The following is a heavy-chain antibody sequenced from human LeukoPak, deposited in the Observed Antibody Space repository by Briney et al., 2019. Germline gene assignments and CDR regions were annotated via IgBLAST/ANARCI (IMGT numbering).Heavy chain of an antibody. CDR2: INPSGGST. CDR3: ARCGGPSYDILTGYSRLDF. CDR1: GYTFTSYY. Sequence: ASVKVSCKTSGYTFTSYYMHWVRQAPGQGLEWMGIINPSGGSTSYAQKFQGRVTITRDTSTSTVYMELSSLRSEDTAVYYCARCGGPSYDILTGYSRLDFWGQGTLVTVSS. J-gene: IGHJ4*02. D-gene: IGHD3-9*01. V-gene: IGHV1-46*01.